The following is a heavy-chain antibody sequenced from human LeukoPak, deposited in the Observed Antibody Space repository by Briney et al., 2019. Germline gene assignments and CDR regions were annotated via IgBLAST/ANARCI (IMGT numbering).Heavy chain of an antibody. CDR1: GFTFSSYE. CDR2: ISSSGSTI. J-gene: IGHJ4*02. D-gene: IGHD1-1*01. V-gene: IGHV3-48*03. Sequence: GGSLRLSCAASGFTFSSYEMNWVRQAPGKGLEWFSYISSSGSTIYYADSVKGRFTISRDNAKNSLYLQMNSLRAEDTAVYYCASQVNWNYDYWGQGTLVTVSS. CDR3: ASQVNWNYDY.